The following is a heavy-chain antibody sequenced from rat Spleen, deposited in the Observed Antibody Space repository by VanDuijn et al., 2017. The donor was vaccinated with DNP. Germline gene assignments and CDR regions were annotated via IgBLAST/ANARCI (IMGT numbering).Heavy chain of an antibody. CDR1: GFTFSNYD. V-gene: IGHV5S23*01. CDR3: STLNYYASLSEYFDH. CDR2: ISTSGGST. Sequence: EVQLVESGGGLVQPGRSMKLSCAASGFTFSNYDMAWVRQAPTKGLEWVASISTSGGSTYYRDSVKGRFTISRDNIKNVLYLQMDSLRSEDTATYYCSTLNYYASLSEYFDHWGQGVMVTVSS. D-gene: IGHD1-12*01. J-gene: IGHJ2*01.